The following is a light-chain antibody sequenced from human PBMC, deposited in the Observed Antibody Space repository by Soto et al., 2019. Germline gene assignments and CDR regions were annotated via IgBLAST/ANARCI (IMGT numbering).Light chain of an antibody. CDR3: QQYDNWPPIT. CDR1: QSVGNR. J-gene: IGKJ5*01. CDR2: TAS. Sequence: VMTQSPATLPVSPGERATLSCRASQSVGNRLAWFQQKPGQAPRLLIYTASVRAPGIPARFVGSGSGTEFTLTIRGLQSEDFAIYFCQQYDNWPPITFGQGTRLEIK. V-gene: IGKV3D-15*01.